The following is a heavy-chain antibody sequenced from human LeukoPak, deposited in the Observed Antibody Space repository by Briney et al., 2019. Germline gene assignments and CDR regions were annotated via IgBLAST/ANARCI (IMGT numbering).Heavy chain of an antibody. CDR3: ARVHRYLYCSSTSCYEDY. CDR1: GGSFSGYY. D-gene: IGHD2-2*01. J-gene: IGHJ4*02. Sequence: PSETLSLTCAVYGGSFSGYYWSWIRQPPGKGLEWIGEINHSGSTNYNPSLKSRVTISVDTSKNQFSLKLSSVTAADTAVYYCARVHRYLYCSSTSCYEDYWGQGTLVTVSS. CDR2: INHSGST. V-gene: IGHV4-34*01.